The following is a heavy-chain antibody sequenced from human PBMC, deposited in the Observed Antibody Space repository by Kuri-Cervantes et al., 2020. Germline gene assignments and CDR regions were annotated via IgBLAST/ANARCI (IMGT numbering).Heavy chain of an antibody. CDR1: GGSISSYY. Sequence: SETLSLTCTVSGGSISSYYWSWIRQPPGKGLEWIGRIYTSGSTNYNPSLKSRLTISIDTSKNQFSLKLSSVTAADTAVYYCASALRSDAFDTWGQGTKVTVSS. CDR2: IYTSGST. D-gene: IGHD6-25*01. J-gene: IGHJ3*02. V-gene: IGHV4-4*08. CDR3: ASALRSDAFDT.